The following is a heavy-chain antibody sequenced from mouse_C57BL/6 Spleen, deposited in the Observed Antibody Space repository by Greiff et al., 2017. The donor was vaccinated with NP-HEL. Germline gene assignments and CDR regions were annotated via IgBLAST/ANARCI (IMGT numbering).Heavy chain of an antibody. CDR1: GFTFSDYG. CDR2: ISNLAYSI. V-gene: IGHV5-15*01. D-gene: IGHD2-5*01. CDR3: ARLRYSNYDAMDY. J-gene: IGHJ4*01. Sequence: DVMLVESGGGLVQPGGSLKLSCAASGFTFSDYGMAWVRQAPRKGPEWVAFISNLAYSIYYADTVTGRFTISRENAKNTLYLEMSSLRSEDTAMYYCARLRYSNYDAMDYWGQGTSVTVSS.